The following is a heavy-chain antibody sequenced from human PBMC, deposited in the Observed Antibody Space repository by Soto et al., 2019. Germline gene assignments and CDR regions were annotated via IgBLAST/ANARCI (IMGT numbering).Heavy chain of an antibody. CDR3: AKTDGYNFLPYYYGMDV. V-gene: IGHV3-23*01. CDR1: WFTFRSYA. D-gene: IGHD5-12*01. CDR2: ISGSGGST. J-gene: IGHJ6*02. Sequence: SCGPQRHSWAASWFTFRSYAMSWISQAPGKGLEWVSAISGSGGSTYYADSVKGRFTISRDNSKNTLYLQMNSLRAEDTAVYYCAKTDGYNFLPYYYGMDVWGQGTTVTVSS.